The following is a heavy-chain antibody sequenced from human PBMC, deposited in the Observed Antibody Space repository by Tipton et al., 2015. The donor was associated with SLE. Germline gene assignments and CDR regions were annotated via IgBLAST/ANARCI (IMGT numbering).Heavy chain of an antibody. V-gene: IGHV4-39*07. J-gene: IGHJ6*02. D-gene: IGHD2-21*02. CDR1: GDSITSDIYY. CDR3: ARVVTVGAAHYYDIDV. CDR2: VYDSGTT. Sequence: TLSLTCFVSGDSITSDIYYWGWIRQPPGKGLEWIGSVYDSGTTHYNPSLKSRVTMSVDTSKTQFSPKLGSLTAADTAVYYCARVVTVGAAHYYDIDVWGQGTRVTVSS.